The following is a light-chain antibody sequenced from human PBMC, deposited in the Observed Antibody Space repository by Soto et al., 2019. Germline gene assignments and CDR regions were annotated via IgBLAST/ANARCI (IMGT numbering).Light chain of an antibody. CDR2: AAS. V-gene: IGKV3-20*01. Sequence: ENVLTQSPGTLSWSPGERATLSCRASQSVSANYLAWYQQKPGQAPRLLIYAASSRATGIPDRFTGSGSGTDFTLTISRLEPEDFAVYSCQQYSSSPWTFGQGTKVEIK. CDR3: QQYSSSPWT. CDR1: QSVSANY. J-gene: IGKJ1*01.